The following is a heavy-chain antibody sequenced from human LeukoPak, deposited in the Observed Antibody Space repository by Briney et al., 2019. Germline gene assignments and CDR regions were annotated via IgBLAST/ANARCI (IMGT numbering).Heavy chain of an antibody. D-gene: IGHD3-16*01. J-gene: IGHJ4*02. Sequence: ASVTVSCKVSGYTLSEISRHWVRQAPGKGLEWMGGFDPEDGETIYAQKFQGRVTMTEDTSTDTAYMELSSLRSEDTAVYYCAILPTFGHFDYWGQGTLVTVSS. V-gene: IGHV1-24*01. CDR2: FDPEDGET. CDR1: GYTLSEIS. CDR3: AILPTFGHFDY.